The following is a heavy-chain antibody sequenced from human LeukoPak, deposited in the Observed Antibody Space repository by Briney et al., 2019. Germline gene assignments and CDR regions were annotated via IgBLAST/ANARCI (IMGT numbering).Heavy chain of an antibody. V-gene: IGHV1-24*01. CDR3: ATFRYYYDSSGYKY. CDR1: GYTLTELS. D-gene: IGHD3-22*01. Sequence: GASVKVSCKVSGYTLTELSMHWVRQAPGKGLEWMGGFDPEDGETIYAQKFQGRVTMTEDTSTDTAYMELSGLRSEDTAVYYCATFRYYYDSSGYKYWGQGTLVTVSS. J-gene: IGHJ4*02. CDR2: FDPEDGET.